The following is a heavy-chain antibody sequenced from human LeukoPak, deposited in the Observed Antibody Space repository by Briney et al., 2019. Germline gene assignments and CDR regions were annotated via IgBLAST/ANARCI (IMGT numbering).Heavy chain of an antibody. CDR1: GDTFSAYS. V-gene: IGHV1-69*01. J-gene: IGHJ4*02. D-gene: IGHD3-10*01. CDR2: ITPIFDTT. Sequence: GAAVRVSCKACGDTFSAYSVSWVRQAPGQGGEWMGGITPIFDTTKYSQKLQGRVTITADESTTTLHLELSRLTAEDTAVYYCARDVSKIRGVKAFDYWGQGTLVTVSS. CDR3: ARDVSKIRGVKAFDY.